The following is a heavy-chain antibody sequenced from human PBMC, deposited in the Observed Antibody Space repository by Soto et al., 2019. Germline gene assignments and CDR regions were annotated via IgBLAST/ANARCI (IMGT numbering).Heavy chain of an antibody. J-gene: IGHJ6*03. CDR1: GYTFTSYG. D-gene: IGHD3-3*01. Sequence: QVQLVQSGAEVKKPGASVKVSCKASGYTFTSYGISLVRQAPVQGLEWMGWISAYNGNTNYAQKLHGRVTMTTDTSTSTAYMDLRSLRSDDTAVYYCARGAADFGVVIPGYYYYDYMDVWGTGTTVTVSS. V-gene: IGHV1-18*01. CDR2: ISAYNGNT. CDR3: ARGAADFGVVIPGYYYYDYMDV.